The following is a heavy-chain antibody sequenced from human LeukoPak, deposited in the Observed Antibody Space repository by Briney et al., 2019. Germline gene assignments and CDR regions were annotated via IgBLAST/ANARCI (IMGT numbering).Heavy chain of an antibody. D-gene: IGHD3-10*01. CDR1: GFTFSSYA. J-gene: IGHJ4*02. CDR2: ISGSGGST. CDR3: AKNAYYGSGSYLFGY. V-gene: IGHV3-23*01. Sequence: GGSLRLSCAASGFTFSSYAMSWVRQAPGKGLEWVSAISGSGGSTYYADSVKGRFTISRDNSKNTLYLQMNSLRAEDAAVYYCAKNAYYGSGSYLFGYWGQGTLVTVSS.